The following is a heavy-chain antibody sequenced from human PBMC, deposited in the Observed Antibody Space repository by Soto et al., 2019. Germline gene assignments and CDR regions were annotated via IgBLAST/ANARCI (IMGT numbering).Heavy chain of an antibody. V-gene: IGHV1-18*01. J-gene: IGHJ6*02. CDR3: VMVDNYVTPTPQDV. CDR1: GYTFTSYG. D-gene: IGHD3-16*01. Sequence: ASVKVSCTASGYTFTSYGISWVRQAPGQGLEWMGRIIPITGNTHSAQKFQGRLTMTTDTSTSTAYMDLGSLTSDDTAVYYCVMVDNYVTPTPQDVWGQGTTVTVSS. CDR2: IIPITGNT.